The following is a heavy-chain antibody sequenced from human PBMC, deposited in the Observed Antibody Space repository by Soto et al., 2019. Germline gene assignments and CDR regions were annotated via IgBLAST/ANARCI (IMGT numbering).Heavy chain of an antibody. CDR2: IQNDGST. J-gene: IGHJ6*03. CDR1: GFSVKTTF. V-gene: IGHV3-66*01. CDR3: AKEYYYYMDV. Sequence: PGGSLRLSCVASGFSVKTTFVNWVRQAPGKGLEWVSLIQNDGSTFYSDSVKGRFTISKDRSRNTVYLQMNSLRDEDTAVYYCAKEYYYYMDVWGKGTTVTSP.